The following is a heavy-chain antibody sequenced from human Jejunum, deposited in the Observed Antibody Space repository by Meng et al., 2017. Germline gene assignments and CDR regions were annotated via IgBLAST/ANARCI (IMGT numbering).Heavy chain of an antibody. Sequence: SETLSLTCTVSGGSVDNYYWSWIRQSPEKGLEWSGYIHYSGDSYYNPSLKSRVSISVDASRNQFSLALHSVTAADTAQYFCARTFNYGTSGYYFDFWGQGTLVTVSS. CDR2: IHYSGDS. V-gene: IGHV4-59*02. D-gene: IGHD3-22*01. J-gene: IGHJ4*02. CDR3: ARTFNYGTSGYYFDF. CDR1: GGSVDNYY.